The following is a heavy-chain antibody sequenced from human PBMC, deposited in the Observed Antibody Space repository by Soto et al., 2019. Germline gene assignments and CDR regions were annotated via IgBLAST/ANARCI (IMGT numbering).Heavy chain of an antibody. CDR2: IYTSGGT. J-gene: IGHJ6*02. D-gene: IGHD4-4*01. V-gene: IGHV4-4*07. CDR3: ARRAVTGVDYGLDV. Sequence: QVQLRESGPGLVKPWETLSLTCSVSGGSMTSYYWSWIRQPAGKGLEWIGRIYTSGGTNYNPSLKSRVTMSRDTSKIQISLKLNSVTAADTAVYYCARRAVTGVDYGLDVWGQGTTVTVSS. CDR1: GGSMTSYY.